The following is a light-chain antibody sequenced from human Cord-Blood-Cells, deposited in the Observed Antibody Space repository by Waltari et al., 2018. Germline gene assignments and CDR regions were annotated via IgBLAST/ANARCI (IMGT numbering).Light chain of an antibody. CDR2: GAS. CDR3: QQYNNWPPLT. V-gene: IGKV3-15*01. J-gene: IGKJ4*01. Sequence: EIVMTQSPATLSVSPGERATISCRASQSVSSNLAWYHQKPGQAPRLLIYGASTRATGIPARFSGSGSGTEFTLTISSLQSEDFAVYYCQQYNNWPPLTFGGGTKVEIK. CDR1: QSVSSN.